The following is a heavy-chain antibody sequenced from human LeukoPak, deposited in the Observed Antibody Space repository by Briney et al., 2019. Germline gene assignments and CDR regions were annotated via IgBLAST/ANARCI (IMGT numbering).Heavy chain of an antibody. V-gene: IGHV3-7*01. CDR2: IKQDGSEK. D-gene: IGHD6-13*01. Sequence: GGSLRLSCAASGFTFSSYWMSWVRQAPGKGLEWVANIKQDGSEKYYVDSVKGRFTISRDNAKNSLYLQMNSLRAEDTAVYYCARERSDSSSWSYYYYYYMDVWGKGTTVTISS. CDR3: ARERSDSSSWSYYYYYYMDV. J-gene: IGHJ6*03. CDR1: GFTFSSYW.